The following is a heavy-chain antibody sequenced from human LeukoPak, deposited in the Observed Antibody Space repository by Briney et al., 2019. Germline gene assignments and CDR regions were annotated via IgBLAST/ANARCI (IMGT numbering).Heavy chain of an antibody. D-gene: IGHD6-6*01. CDR3: ATSALLVPSTFDS. Sequence: SETLSLTCSVSGGSISDAYLSWVRQSPGNHMEWVGYVYDENGGTNYNPSLKSRVSISLDTSKKQFSLTMKSVTAADTAVYYCATSALLVPSTFDSWGGGTLVTVSS. CDR2: VYDENGGT. V-gene: IGHV4-4*08. CDR1: GGSISDAY. J-gene: IGHJ4*02.